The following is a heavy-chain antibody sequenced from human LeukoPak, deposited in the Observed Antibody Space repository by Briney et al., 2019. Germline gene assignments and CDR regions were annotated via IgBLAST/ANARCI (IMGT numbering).Heavy chain of an antibody. V-gene: IGHV3-30*02. J-gene: IGHJ5*02. CDR2: IRYDGSNK. D-gene: IGHD4-17*01. Sequence: PGGSLRLSCAASGFTFSSYAMSWVRQAPGKGLEGVAFIRYDGSNKYYADSVKGRFTISRDNSKNTLYLQMNSLRAEDTAVYYCAKDFGDYAENANWFDPWGQGTLVTVSS. CDR1: GFTFSSYA. CDR3: AKDFGDYAENANWFDP.